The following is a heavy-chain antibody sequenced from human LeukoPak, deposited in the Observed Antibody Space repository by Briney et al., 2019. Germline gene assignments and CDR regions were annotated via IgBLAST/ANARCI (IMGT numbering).Heavy chain of an antibody. CDR2: INHSGST. Sequence: PSETLSLTCAVYGGSFSGYYWSWIRQPPGKGLEWIGEINHSGSTNYNPSLKSRVTISVDTSKNQFSLKLSSVTAADTAVYYCATMVGPFDYWGQGTLVTVSS. J-gene: IGHJ4*02. CDR1: GGSFSGYY. CDR3: ATMVGPFDY. D-gene: IGHD1-26*01. V-gene: IGHV4-34*01.